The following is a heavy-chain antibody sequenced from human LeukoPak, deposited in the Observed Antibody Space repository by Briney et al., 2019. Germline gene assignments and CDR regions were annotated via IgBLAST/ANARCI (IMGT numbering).Heavy chain of an antibody. Sequence: GESLKISCKGSGYSFASYWIGWVRQMPGKGLEWMGRIDPSDSYTNYSPSFQGHVTISTDKSVGTAFLQWSSLKASDTAMYYCARLRDGSIDYWGQGTLVTVSS. CDR1: GYSFASYW. J-gene: IGHJ4*02. V-gene: IGHV5-10-1*01. CDR3: ARLRDGSIDY. CDR2: IDPSDSYT.